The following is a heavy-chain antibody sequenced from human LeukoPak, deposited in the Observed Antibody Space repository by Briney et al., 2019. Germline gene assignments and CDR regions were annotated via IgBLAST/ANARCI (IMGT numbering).Heavy chain of an antibody. CDR3: ARGRRYCSGGSCYADAFDI. CDR1: GXSFTSYW. D-gene: IGHD2-15*01. V-gene: IGHV5-51*01. J-gene: IGHJ3*02. CDR2: IYPGDSDT. Sequence: GESLKISFEGSGXSFTSYWIGWVRQMPGKGLEWMWIIYPGDSDTRYSPSFQGQVTISADKSISTAYLQWSSLKASDTAMYYCARGRRYCSGGSCYADAFDIWGQGTMVTVSS.